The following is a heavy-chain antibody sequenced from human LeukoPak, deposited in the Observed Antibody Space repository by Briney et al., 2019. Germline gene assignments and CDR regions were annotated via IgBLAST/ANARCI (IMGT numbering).Heavy chain of an antibody. CDR2: ISGSGGNT. CDR3: AKALPYSSGWYGGDY. Sequence: EGSLRLSCAASGFTFSSYAMSWVRQVPGKGLEWVSAISGSGGNTYYADSVKGRFTISRDNSKNTLYLQMNSLRAEDTALYYCAKALPYSSGWYGGDYWGQGTLVTVSS. D-gene: IGHD6-19*01. V-gene: IGHV3-23*01. J-gene: IGHJ4*02. CDR1: GFTFSSYA.